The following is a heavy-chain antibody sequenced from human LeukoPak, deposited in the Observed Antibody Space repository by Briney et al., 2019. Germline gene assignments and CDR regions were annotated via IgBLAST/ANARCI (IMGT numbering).Heavy chain of an antibody. CDR1: GGSISSYY. D-gene: IGHD3-16*02. CDR2: IYYSGST. J-gene: IGHJ4*02. CDR3: ASYVWGSYRSYYFDY. V-gene: IGHV4-59*08. Sequence: NPSETLSLTCTVSGGSISSYYWSWIRQPPGKGLEWIGYIYYSGSTNYNPSLKSRVTISVDTSKNQFSLKLSSVTAADTAVYYCASYVWGSYRSYYFDYWGQGTLVTVSS.